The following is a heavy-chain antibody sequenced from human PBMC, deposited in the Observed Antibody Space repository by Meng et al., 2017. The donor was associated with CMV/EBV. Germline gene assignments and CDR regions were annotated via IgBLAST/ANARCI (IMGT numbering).Heavy chain of an antibody. Sequence: LETLSLTCAVYGGSFSGYYWSWIRQPPGKGLEWIGEINHSGSTNYNPSLKSRVTISVDTSKNQFSLKLSSVTAADTAVYYCARFEYSSSWYIDYWGQGTLVTVSS. CDR2: INHSGST. CDR1: GGSFSGYY. D-gene: IGHD6-13*01. CDR3: ARFEYSSSWYIDY. J-gene: IGHJ4*02. V-gene: IGHV4-34*01.